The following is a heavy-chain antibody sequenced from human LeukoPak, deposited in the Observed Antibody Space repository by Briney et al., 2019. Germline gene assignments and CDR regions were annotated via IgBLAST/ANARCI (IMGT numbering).Heavy chain of an antibody. CDR1: GGSISSYC. Sequence: SETLSLTCTVSGGSISSYCWSWIRQPPGKGLEWIGYIYYSGSTNYNPSLKSRVTISVDTSKNQFSLKLSSVTAADTAVYYCARQADYGDYYVDYWGQGTLVTVSS. D-gene: IGHD4-17*01. V-gene: IGHV4-59*08. J-gene: IGHJ4*02. CDR2: IYYSGST. CDR3: ARQADYGDYYVDY.